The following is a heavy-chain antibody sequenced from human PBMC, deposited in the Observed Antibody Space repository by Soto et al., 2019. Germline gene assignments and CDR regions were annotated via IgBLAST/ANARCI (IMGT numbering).Heavy chain of an antibody. CDR3: AHAYGGRSLY. CDR1: GFSLTTDRVG. V-gene: IGHV2-5*02. J-gene: IGHJ4*02. D-gene: IGHD1-26*01. CDR2: IYWDDSK. Sequence: QITLKESGPTLVKPTQTLTLTCTFSGFSLTTDRVGVGWIRQPPGEALEWLAVIYWDDSKTYRPSLESRLTITTDTSKNPVALTMTNMDSLVTATYYCAHAYGGRSLYWGQGTLVTVSS.